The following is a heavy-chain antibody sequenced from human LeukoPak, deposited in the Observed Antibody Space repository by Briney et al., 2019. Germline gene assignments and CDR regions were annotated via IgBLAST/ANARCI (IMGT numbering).Heavy chain of an antibody. Sequence: PSETLSLTCTVSGCSISSYYWSWIRQPPGKGLEWIGYIYYSGSTNYNPSLKSRVTISVDTSKNQFSLKLSSVTAADTAVYYCARGPGLLWSPYYFDYWGQGTLVTVSS. CDR2: IYYSGST. V-gene: IGHV4-59*01. CDR3: ARGPGLLWSPYYFDY. D-gene: IGHD2-15*01. J-gene: IGHJ4*02. CDR1: GCSISSYY.